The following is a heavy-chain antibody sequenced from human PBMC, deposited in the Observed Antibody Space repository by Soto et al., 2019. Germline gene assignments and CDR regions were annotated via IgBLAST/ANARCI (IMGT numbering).Heavy chain of an antibody. CDR2: ISSSSSYI. V-gene: IGHV3-21*01. CDR3: ARYSYGSNAFDI. Sequence: PGGSLRLSCAASGFTFSSYSMNWVRQAPGKGLEWVSSISSSSSYIYYADSVKGRFTISRDNAKNSLYLQMNSLRAEDTAVYYCARYSYGSNAFDIRGQGTMVTVSS. D-gene: IGHD5-18*01. J-gene: IGHJ3*02. CDR1: GFTFSSYS.